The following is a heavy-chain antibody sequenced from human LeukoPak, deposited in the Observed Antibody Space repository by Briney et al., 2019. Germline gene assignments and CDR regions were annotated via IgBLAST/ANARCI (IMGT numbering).Heavy chain of an antibody. CDR1: GGSISSSSYY. Sequence: SETLPLTCTVSGGSISSSSYYWGWIRQSPGKGLEWIGSIFYSGSTKSNPSLESRVTISVDTSKNQFSLKLSSVTAADTAVYYCARHGTYCGGDCHDALDIWGQGTMVTVSS. D-gene: IGHD2-21*02. CDR2: IFYSGST. CDR3: ARHGTYCGGDCHDALDI. J-gene: IGHJ3*02. V-gene: IGHV4-39*01.